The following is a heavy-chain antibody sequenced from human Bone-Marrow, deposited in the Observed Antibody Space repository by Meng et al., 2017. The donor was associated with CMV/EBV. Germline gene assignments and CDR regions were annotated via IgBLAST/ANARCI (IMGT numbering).Heavy chain of an antibody. CDR3: ARGGVVVNGAPFDY. Sequence: QVQLQKWGPVLVKPSETLSLTGAVYGGSFSVYYWSWIRQPPGKGLEWIGEINHSGSTNYNPSLKSRVTISVDTSKNQFSLKLSSVTAADTAVYYCARGGVVVNGAPFDYWGQGTLVTVSS. CDR1: GGSFSVYY. J-gene: IGHJ4*02. V-gene: IGHV4-34*01. CDR2: INHSGST. D-gene: IGHD3-22*01.